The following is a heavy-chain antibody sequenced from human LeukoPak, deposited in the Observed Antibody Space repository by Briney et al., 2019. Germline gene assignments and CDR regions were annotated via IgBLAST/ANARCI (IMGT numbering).Heavy chain of an antibody. D-gene: IGHD3-10*01. CDR1: GFTFSNYS. CDR2: ISSSSGSI. V-gene: IGHV3-21*01. J-gene: IGHJ6*03. Sequence: GGSLRLSCAASGFTFSNYSMSWVRQAPGKGLEWVSSISSSSGSIYYADSLRDRFTISRDNAKNSVYLQMNGLKGEDMAVYYCXXXYGXRSHFDYMDVWGKGTTVTVSS. CDR3: XXXYGXRSHFDYMDV.